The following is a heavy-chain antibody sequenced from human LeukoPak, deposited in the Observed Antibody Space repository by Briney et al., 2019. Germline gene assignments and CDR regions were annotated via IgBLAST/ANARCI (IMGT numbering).Heavy chain of an antibody. CDR1: GCAFCSGSYY. J-gene: IGHJ6*02. Sequence: SEALSLTCRVSGCAFCSGSYYWGWMRQPPGKGLEWIGYIYYSGSTNYNPSLKSRVTISVDTSKNQFSLKLNSVTAADTAVYYCARQYSSSSWGRIYYGMDVWGQGTTVTVSS. CDR2: IYYSGST. CDR3: ARQYSSSSWGRIYYGMDV. V-gene: IGHV4-61*01. D-gene: IGHD6-6*01.